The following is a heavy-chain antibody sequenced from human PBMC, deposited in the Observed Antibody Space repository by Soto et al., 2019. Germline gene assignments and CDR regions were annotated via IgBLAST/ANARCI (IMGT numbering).Heavy chain of an antibody. CDR3: ARVRADYYDSSGYYYYYYYYGMDV. Sequence: SETLSLTCAVYGGSFSGYYWSWIRQPPGKGLEWIGEINHSGSTNYNPSLKSRVTISVDTSKNQFSLKLSSVTAADTAVYYCARVRADYYDSSGYYYYYYYYGMDVWGQGTTVTVS. CDR1: GGSFSGYY. J-gene: IGHJ6*02. CDR2: INHSGST. V-gene: IGHV4-34*01. D-gene: IGHD3-22*01.